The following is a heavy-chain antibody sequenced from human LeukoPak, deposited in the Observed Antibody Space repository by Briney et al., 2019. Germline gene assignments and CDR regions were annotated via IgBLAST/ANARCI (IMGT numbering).Heavy chain of an antibody. CDR2: ITPIFGTP. V-gene: IGHV1-69*13. D-gene: IGHD2-21*02. J-gene: IGHJ6*02. CDR1: EGTFNIDA. Sequence: SSVKVSCKASEGTFNIDALNCVRQAPGQGLEWLGGITPIFGTPSYAQKFKGRVTITADESTNTGYMELSSLRSEDTAVYYCARRLQSGGYYYYSIDVWGPGTTVAVSS. CDR3: ARRLQSGGYYYYSIDV.